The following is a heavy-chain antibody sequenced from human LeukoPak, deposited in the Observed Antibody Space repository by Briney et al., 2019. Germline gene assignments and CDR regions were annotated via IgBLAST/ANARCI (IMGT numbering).Heavy chain of an antibody. V-gene: IGHV1-46*01. J-gene: IGHJ2*01. CDR2: INPSGGST. Sequence: ASVKVSCKASGYTFTSYYLHWVRQAPGQGLEWMGIINPSGGSTSYAQKFQGRVTMTRDTSTSTVYMELSSLRSEDTAVYYCARSTSIVGATTVWYFDLWGRGTLVTVSS. D-gene: IGHD1-26*01. CDR1: GYTFTSYY. CDR3: ARSTSIVGATTVWYFDL.